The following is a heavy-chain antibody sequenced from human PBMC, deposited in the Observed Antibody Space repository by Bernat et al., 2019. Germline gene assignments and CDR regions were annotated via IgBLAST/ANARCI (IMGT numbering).Heavy chain of an antibody. Sequence: EVQLVESGGDLVQPGGSLRLSCVVSGFTVSDNHVSWVRQAPGKGLEWVSVIDNGGRTNYADSVKGRFTISRDNSRNTLYLQMNSLRADDTAVYYCAGYGSNSEHWGQGTLVTVPS. V-gene: IGHV3-66*01. CDR2: IDNGGRT. CDR3: AGYGSNSEH. CDR1: GFTVSDNH. D-gene: IGHD4-23*01. J-gene: IGHJ4*02.